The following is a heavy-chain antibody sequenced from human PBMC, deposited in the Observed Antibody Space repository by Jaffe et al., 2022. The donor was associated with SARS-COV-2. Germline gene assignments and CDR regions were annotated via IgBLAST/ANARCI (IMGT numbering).Heavy chain of an antibody. Sequence: EVQLVESGGGLVQPGGSLRLSCAASGFSFSSYGMSWVRQAPGKGLEWISNIRGSGRNTYYADSVEGRFTISRDNSRNTLYLQMNSLRAEDTALYYCVRAQAELGENWLDPWGQGILVTVSS. J-gene: IGHJ5*02. CDR3: VRAQAELGENWLDP. CDR1: GFSFSSYG. V-gene: IGHV3-23*04. CDR2: IRGSGRNT. D-gene: IGHD2-21*01.